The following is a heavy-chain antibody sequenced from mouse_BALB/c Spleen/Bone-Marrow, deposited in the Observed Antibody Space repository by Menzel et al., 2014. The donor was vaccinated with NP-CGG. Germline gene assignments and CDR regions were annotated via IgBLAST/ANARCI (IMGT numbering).Heavy chain of an antibody. CDR2: IHPNSGNT. Sequence: VQLQQSGSVLVRPGASVKLSCKASGYTFTNPWIHWAKQRPGQGLEWIGEIHPNSGNTNYNEKFKGKATLTVDTSSSTAYVDLSSLTSEDSAVYYCARHHRFAYYFDYWGQGTTLTGSS. CDR3: ARHHRFAYYFDY. J-gene: IGHJ2*01. CDR1: GYTFTNPW. V-gene: IGHV1S130*01.